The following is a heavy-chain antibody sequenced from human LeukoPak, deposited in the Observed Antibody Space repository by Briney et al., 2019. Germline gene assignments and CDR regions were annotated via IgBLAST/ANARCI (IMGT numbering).Heavy chain of an antibody. Sequence: PGGSLRLSCAASGFTFSSYEMNWVRQAPGKGLEWVSYISSSGSGRTTYYADSVKGRFTISRDNAKNSLYLQMNSLRAEDTAVYYCANLWGYYKAYFQHWGQGTLVTVSS. J-gene: IGHJ1*01. CDR1: GFTFSSYE. CDR3: ANLWGYYKAYFQH. D-gene: IGHD3-9*01. CDR2: ISSSGSGRTT. V-gene: IGHV3-48*03.